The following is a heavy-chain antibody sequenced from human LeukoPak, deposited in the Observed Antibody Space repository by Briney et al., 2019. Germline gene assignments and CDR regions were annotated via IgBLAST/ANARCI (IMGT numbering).Heavy chain of an antibody. CDR3: ARASGRSGAFDY. CDR1: GYSFTSYY. J-gene: IGHJ4*02. V-gene: IGHV1-46*01. CDR2: INPSGGST. Sequence: ASVKVSCKASGYSFTSYYMHWVRQAPGEGLEWMGIINPSGGSTTYAQKLQGSVTMTRDTSTSTVYMELSSLRSEDMAVYYCARASGRSGAFDYWGQGTLVTVSS. D-gene: IGHD6-19*01.